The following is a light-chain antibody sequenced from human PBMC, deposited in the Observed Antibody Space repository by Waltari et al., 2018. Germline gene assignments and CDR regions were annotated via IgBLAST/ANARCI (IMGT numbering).Light chain of an antibody. J-gene: IGKJ3*01. V-gene: IGKV1-12*01. CDR2: AAS. CDR3: QQANSFPF. Sequence: DIQMTQSPSSVSASVGDRVTITCRASQGISSWVAWYQQKPGKAPKLLIYAASSLQSGVPSRFCGSGSGTDFTLTISSLQPADFAAYYSQQANSFPFFGPGTKVDIK. CDR1: QGISSW.